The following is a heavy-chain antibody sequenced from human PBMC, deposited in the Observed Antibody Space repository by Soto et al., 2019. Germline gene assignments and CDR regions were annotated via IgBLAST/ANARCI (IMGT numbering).Heavy chain of an antibody. Sequence: QVQLVQSGAEVKKPGASVKVSCKASEYTFTSYDINWVRQATGQGLEWMGWMNPNSGNTAYAQQFLGRVTMTRNTSISTAYMDLSSLRSEDTAVYYCARERTRGFDPWGQGTLVTVSS. CDR3: ARERTRGFDP. CDR2: MNPNSGNT. J-gene: IGHJ5*02. V-gene: IGHV1-8*01. CDR1: EYTFTSYD.